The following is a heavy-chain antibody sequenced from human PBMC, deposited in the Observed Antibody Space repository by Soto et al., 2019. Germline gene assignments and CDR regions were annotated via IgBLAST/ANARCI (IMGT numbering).Heavy chain of an antibody. CDR3: GRDTDYYYSSGYCHDAFDI. CDR2: IGAYHGNT. CDR1: GYTFTSYG. J-gene: IGHJ3*02. D-gene: IGHD3-22*01. Sequence: VDSVKVSCKASGYTFTSYGSSWVRQAPGQGLEWMGWIGAYHGNTNYAQRLQGRVTMTTDTPTSTAYMELRSLRSDDTAVYYCGRDTDYYYSSGYCHDAFDIWG. V-gene: IGHV1-18*04.